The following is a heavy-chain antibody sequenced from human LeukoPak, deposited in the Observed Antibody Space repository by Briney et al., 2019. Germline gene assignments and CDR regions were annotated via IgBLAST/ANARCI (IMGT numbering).Heavy chain of an antibody. V-gene: IGHV1-8*03. CDR3: ARSGGDSSGFDY. CDR1: GYTFTSYD. D-gene: IGHD3-22*01. J-gene: IGHJ4*02. CDR2: MNPNSGNT. Sequence: ASVKVSCKASGYTFTSYDINWVRQATGQGLEWMGWMNPNSGNTGYAQKFQGRVTITADKSTSTAYMELSSLRSEDTAVYYCARSGGDSSGFDYWGQGILVTVSS.